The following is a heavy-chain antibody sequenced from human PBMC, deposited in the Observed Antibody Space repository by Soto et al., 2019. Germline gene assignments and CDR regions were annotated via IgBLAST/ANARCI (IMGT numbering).Heavy chain of an antibody. Sequence: ASVKVSCKASGYTFTSYGISWVRQAPGQGLEWMGWISAYNGNTNYAQKLQGRVTMTTDTSTSTAYMELRSLRSDDTAVYYCAKLRLYYYYMDVWGNGTTVTAAS. CDR1: GYTFTSYG. J-gene: IGHJ6*03. V-gene: IGHV1-18*01. CDR3: AKLRLYYYYMDV. D-gene: IGHD3-16*01. CDR2: ISAYNGNT.